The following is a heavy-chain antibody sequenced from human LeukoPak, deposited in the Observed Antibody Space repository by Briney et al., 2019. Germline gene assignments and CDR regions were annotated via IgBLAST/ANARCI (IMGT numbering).Heavy chain of an antibody. D-gene: IGHD2-2*01. V-gene: IGHV4-61*02. Sequence: PSETLSLTCTVSGGSISSGSYYWSWIRQPAGKGLEWIGRIYTSGSTNYNPSLKSRVTISVDTSKNQFSLKLSSVTAADTAVYYCARDLGADCSSTSCYIDAFDIWGQGTMVTVSS. J-gene: IGHJ3*02. CDR2: IYTSGST. CDR3: ARDLGADCSSTSCYIDAFDI. CDR1: GGSISSGSYY.